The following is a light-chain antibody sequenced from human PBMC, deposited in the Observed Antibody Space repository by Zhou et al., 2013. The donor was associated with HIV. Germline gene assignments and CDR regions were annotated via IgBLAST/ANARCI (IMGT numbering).Light chain of an antibody. CDR1: QYISSS. Sequence: IQMTQSPSTLSASVGDKVNITCRASQYISSSLAWYQQRLGKAPELLIYAASTLQAGVPSRFSGSGSGPDFTLTINCLQSDDFATYFCQQYYTYPWTFGQGTKVETK. V-gene: IGKV1-8*01. CDR2: AAS. J-gene: IGKJ1*01. CDR3: QQYYTYPWT.